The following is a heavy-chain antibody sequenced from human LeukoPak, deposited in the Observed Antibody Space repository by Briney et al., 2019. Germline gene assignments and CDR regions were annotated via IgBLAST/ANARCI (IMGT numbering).Heavy chain of an antibody. CDR1: GFTFSSYA. D-gene: IGHD3-10*01. CDR2: ISGSGGST. CDR3: AKGLDTMVRGAYYYYYGMDV. Sequence: GGSLRLSCAASGFTFSSYAMSWVRQAPGKGLEWVSAISGSGGSTYYADSVKGRFTISRDNSKNTLYLQMNSLRAEDTAVYYCAKGLDTMVRGAYYYYYGMDVWGQGTTVTVSS. V-gene: IGHV3-23*01. J-gene: IGHJ6*02.